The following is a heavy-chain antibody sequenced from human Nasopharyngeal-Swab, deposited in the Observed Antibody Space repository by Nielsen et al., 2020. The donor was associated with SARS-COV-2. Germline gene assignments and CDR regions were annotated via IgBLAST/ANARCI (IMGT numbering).Heavy chain of an antibody. J-gene: IGHJ4*02. D-gene: IGHD3-3*01. CDR2: VNPRNGGT. Sequence: ASVKVSCKASGYTFTDYYIHWVRLAPGQGLELMGWVNPRNGGTKYTDNFQGRVTMTRDTSISTAYMELSRLRSDDTAVYYCARDVGIDFWSGYLNYWGQGTLVTVSS. CDR3: ARDVGIDFWSGYLNY. CDR1: GYTFTDYY. V-gene: IGHV1-2*02.